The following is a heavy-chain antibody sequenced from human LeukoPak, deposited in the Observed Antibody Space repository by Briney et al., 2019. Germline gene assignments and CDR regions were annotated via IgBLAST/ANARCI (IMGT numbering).Heavy chain of an antibody. CDR2: INHRGST. D-gene: IGHD6-19*01. J-gene: IGHJ6*03. CDR1: GGSFTTSW. CDR3: QGVPLGYSSGWTSDYSYMDV. V-gene: IGHV4-34*01. Sequence: SETLSLTCAVYGGSFTTSWWSWIRHAPGEGLEWIGEINHRGSTNHNPSLKSRVPLSLDTPNSQFSLSLSFLTAADTAMYYCQGVPLGYSSGWTSDYSYMDVWGKGTRVSVS.